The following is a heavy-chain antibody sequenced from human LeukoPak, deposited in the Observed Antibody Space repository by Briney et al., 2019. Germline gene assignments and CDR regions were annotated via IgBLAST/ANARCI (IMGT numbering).Heavy chain of an antibody. D-gene: IGHD1-26*01. Sequence: ASVKVSCKASGYTFTGYYMHWVRQAPGQGLEWMGWINPNSGGTNYAQKFQGRVTMTRDTSISTAYMELSRPRSDDTAVYYCARVAIVGATEDFDYWGQGTLVTVSS. CDR2: INPNSGGT. CDR3: ARVAIVGATEDFDY. J-gene: IGHJ4*02. V-gene: IGHV1-2*02. CDR1: GYTFTGYY.